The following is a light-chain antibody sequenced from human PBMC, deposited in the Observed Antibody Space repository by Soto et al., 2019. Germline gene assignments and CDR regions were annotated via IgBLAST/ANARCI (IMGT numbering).Light chain of an antibody. J-gene: IGLJ7*01. Sequence: QSVLTQWPSASSSLGASVKLTCTLSSGHSSYAIAWHQQQPEKGPRFLMRLNSDGSHNKGYGIPDRFSGSSSGAERYLTSSSLQSEDEADYYCQTWGTDVSVFGGGTQLTVL. CDR3: QTWGTDVSV. CDR1: SGHSSYA. V-gene: IGLV4-69*01. CDR2: LNSDGSH.